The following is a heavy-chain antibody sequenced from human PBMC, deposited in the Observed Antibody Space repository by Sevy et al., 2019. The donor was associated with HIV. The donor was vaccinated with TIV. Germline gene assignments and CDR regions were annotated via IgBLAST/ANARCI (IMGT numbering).Heavy chain of an antibody. J-gene: IGHJ5*02. CDR1: GFTFSTYS. CDR3: AREAYYYDSREENWFDP. Sequence: GGSLRLSCKASGFTFSTYSMHWVRQAPGKGLEWVLSISRTSTTTYYADSAKGRFTISRDNAKNSLYLQMNSLRDEDTAVYYCAREAYYYDSREENWFDPWGQGTLVTVSS. D-gene: IGHD3-22*01. CDR2: ISRTSTTT. V-gene: IGHV3-48*02.